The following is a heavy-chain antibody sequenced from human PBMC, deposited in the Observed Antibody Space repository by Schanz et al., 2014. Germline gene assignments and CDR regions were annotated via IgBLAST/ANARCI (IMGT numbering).Heavy chain of an antibody. CDR1: GFNFSSYS. V-gene: IGHV3-21*01. CDR3: ARVSLPRCSTRQDAFDN. Sequence: EVKMVESGGGLVKPGGSLRLSCAASGFNFSSYSLNWVRQAPGKGLEWVSSISYGTSYIYYAEAVKGRFTISRDNAKNSLYLQMSGMGAEDAAEYYCARVSLPRCSTRQDAFDNWGQGTMVTVSS. J-gene: IGHJ3*02. D-gene: IGHD6-13*01. CDR2: ISYGTSYI.